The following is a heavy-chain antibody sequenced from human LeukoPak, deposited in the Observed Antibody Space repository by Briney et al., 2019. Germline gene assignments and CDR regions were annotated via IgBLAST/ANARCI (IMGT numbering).Heavy chain of an antibody. J-gene: IGHJ6*04. CDR1: GYTLTELS. V-gene: IGHV1-24*01. Sequence: ALVKVSCKVSGYTLTELSMHWVRQAPGKGLEWMGGFDPEDGETIYAQKFQGRVTMTEDTSTDTAYMELSSLRSEDTAVYYCATGPTQLWLGSEDYYGMDVWGKGTTVTVST. CDR2: FDPEDGET. D-gene: IGHD5-18*01. CDR3: ATGPTQLWLGSEDYYGMDV.